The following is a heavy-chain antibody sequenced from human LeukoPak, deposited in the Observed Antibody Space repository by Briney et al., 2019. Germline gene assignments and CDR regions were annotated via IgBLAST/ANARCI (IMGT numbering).Heavy chain of an antibody. CDR3: AKGASYGTYDAFDF. J-gene: IGHJ3*01. V-gene: IGHV3-9*03. CDR1: GFTFNNYA. CDR2: ISWNNGSI. Sequence: PGGSLRLSCAASGFTFNNYAMNWVRQAPGQGLEWVSGISWNNGSIGYADSVKDRFTISRDNAKSSLSLQMNSLRAEDMALYYCAKGASYGTYDAFDFWGQGTMVTVSS. D-gene: IGHD3-16*01.